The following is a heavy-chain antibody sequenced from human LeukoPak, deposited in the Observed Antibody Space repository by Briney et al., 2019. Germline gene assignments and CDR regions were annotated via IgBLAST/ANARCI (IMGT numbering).Heavy chain of an antibody. J-gene: IGHJ4*02. D-gene: IGHD3-3*01. CDR1: GFTFSSYS. Sequence: GGSLRLSCAASGFTFSSYSMNWVRKAPGKGLEWVSSISSSSSYIYYADSVKGRFTISRDNAKNSLYLQMNSLRAEDTAVYYCAREAYDFWSGYYPYPIDYWGQGTLVTVSS. V-gene: IGHV3-21*01. CDR2: ISSSSSYI. CDR3: AREAYDFWSGYYPYPIDY.